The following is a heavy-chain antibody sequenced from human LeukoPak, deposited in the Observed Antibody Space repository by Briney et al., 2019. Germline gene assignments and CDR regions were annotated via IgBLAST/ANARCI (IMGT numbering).Heavy chain of an antibody. Sequence: PSETLSLTCTVSGGSISSYYWSWIRQPPGKGLEWIGYIYYSGSTNYNPSLKSRVTISVDTSKNQFSLKLSSVTAADTAVYYCARDNTIFGVVGHDAFDILGQGTMVTVSS. CDR2: IYYSGST. CDR1: GGSISSYY. CDR3: ARDNTIFGVVGHDAFDI. D-gene: IGHD3-3*01. J-gene: IGHJ3*02. V-gene: IGHV4-59*01.